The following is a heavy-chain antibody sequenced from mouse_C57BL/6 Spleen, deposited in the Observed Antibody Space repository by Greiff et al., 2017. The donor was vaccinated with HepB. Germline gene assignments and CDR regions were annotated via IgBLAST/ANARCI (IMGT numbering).Heavy chain of an antibody. CDR1: GYTFTSYD. V-gene: IGHV1-85*01. J-gene: IGHJ4*01. CDR3: ATNYYGSSYDAMDY. D-gene: IGHD1-1*01. Sequence: VKLVESGPELVKPGASVKLSCKASGYTFTSYDINWVKQRPGQGLEWIGWIYPRDGSTKYNEKFKGKATLTVNTSSSTAYMELHSLTSEDSAVYFCATNYYGSSYDAMDYWGQGTSVTVSS. CDR2: IYPRDGST.